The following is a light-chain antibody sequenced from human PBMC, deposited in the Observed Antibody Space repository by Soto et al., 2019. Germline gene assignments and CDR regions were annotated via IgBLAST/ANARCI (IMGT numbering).Light chain of an antibody. CDR2: YDS. V-gene: IGLV3-21*04. Sequence: SYELTQPPSVSVAPGKTARITCGGNNIGSKSVHWYQQKPGQAPVLVIYYDSDRPSGIPERFSGSNSGNTATLTISRVEAGDEADYYCQVWDSSSDSRGVVFGGGTKVTVL. CDR1: NIGSKS. CDR3: QVWDSSSDSRGVV. J-gene: IGLJ2*01.